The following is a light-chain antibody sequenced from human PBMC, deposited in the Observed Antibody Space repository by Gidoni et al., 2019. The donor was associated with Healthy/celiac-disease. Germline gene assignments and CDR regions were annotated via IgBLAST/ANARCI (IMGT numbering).Light chain of an antibody. CDR3: QQYNSYST. V-gene: IGKV1-5*03. J-gene: IGKJ2*01. CDR1: QSISSW. CDR2: KAS. Sequence: QITQSPSTLSASVGDRVTITCRASQSISSWLAWYQQKPGKAPKLLIYKASSLESGVPSRFSGSGSGTEFTLTISSLQPDDCATYYCQQYNSYSTFGQGTKLEIK.